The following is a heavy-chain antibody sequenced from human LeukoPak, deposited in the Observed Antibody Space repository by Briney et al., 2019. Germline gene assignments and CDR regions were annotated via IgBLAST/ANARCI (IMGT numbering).Heavy chain of an antibody. Sequence: GGSLRLSCAASGFTFDDYAMHWVRQAPGKGLEWVAAISHDGTNIHYAESVKGRFTISRDNSKNMLYLQMNSLRAEDTALYYCAETGPTDFWGQGTLVTVSS. CDR3: AETGPTDF. J-gene: IGHJ4*02. CDR1: GFTFDDYA. D-gene: IGHD3-9*01. CDR2: ISHDGTNI. V-gene: IGHV3-30*03.